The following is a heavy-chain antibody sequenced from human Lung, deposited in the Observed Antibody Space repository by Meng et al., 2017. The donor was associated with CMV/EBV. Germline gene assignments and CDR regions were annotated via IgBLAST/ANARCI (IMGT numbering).Heavy chain of an antibody. J-gene: IGHJ6*02. CDR3: ARVLVMMYVDHYNIMDV. CDR2: INPKSGGT. CDR1: GYTFSGYF. Sequence: ASXXVSXKASGYTFSGYFMYWVRQAPGQGLEWMGWINPKSGGTNYAQRFQGRVTMTRDTSTGTAYMELTRLRSDDTAVYYCARVLVMMYVDHYNIMDVWGQGPTVTVSS. V-gene: IGHV1-2*02. D-gene: IGHD2-8*01.